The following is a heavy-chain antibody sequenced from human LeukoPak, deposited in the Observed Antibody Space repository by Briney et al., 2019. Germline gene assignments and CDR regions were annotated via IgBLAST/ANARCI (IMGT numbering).Heavy chain of an antibody. J-gene: IGHJ4*02. D-gene: IGHD3-10*01. CDR3: ARDSGDYPYYFDS. CDR1: GGSISSSSYY. Sequence: SETLSLTCTVSGGSISSSSYYWGWIRQPPGKGLEWIGSIYYSGSTYYNPSLKSRVTISVDTSKNQFSLKLSSVTAADTAVYYCARDSGDYPYYFDSWGQGALVTVSS. V-gene: IGHV4-39*07. CDR2: IYYSGST.